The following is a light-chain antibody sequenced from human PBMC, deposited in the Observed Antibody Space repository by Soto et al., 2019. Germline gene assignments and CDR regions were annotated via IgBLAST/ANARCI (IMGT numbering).Light chain of an antibody. V-gene: IGLV2-14*01. CDR2: EVS. Sequence: QSVLTQPASVSWSPGQSITISCTGTSSDVGGYNYVSWYQLHPGKAPKLMVYEVSYRPSGVSSRFSGSKSANTASLTISGLQAEDEADYYCSSYASSTAYVFGTGAKVTVL. CDR3: SSYASSTAYV. J-gene: IGLJ1*01. CDR1: SSDVGGYNY.